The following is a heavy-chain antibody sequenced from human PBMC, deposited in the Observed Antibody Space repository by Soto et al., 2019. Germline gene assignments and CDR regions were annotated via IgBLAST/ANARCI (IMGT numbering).Heavy chain of an antibody. V-gene: IGHV4-4*07. CDR1: GGSISNYY. CDR2: IDTSGST. Sequence: SETLSLTCTVSGGSISNYYCNWIRQPAGKGLEWIGRIDTSGSTNYNPSLKSRVTMSVDTSKQEFSLRLSSVTAADTALYYCARGGQDFWSGPFDYWGRGALVTVS. J-gene: IGHJ4*02. D-gene: IGHD3-3*01. CDR3: ARGGQDFWSGPFDY.